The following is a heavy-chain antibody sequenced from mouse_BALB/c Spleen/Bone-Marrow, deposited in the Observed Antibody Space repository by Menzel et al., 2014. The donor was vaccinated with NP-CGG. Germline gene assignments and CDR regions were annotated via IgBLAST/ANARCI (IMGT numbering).Heavy chain of an antibody. V-gene: IGHV1S81*02. J-gene: IGHJ1*01. Sequence: QVQLQQSGAELVKPGASVKLSCKASGYTFTSYWMHWVKQRPGQGLEWIGEINPSNGRTNYVEKFKSKATLSGDKSSSTVYMQLSSLTSEDSAVYYCASSGYWYFDVWGAGTTVTVSA. CDR1: GYTFTSYW. CDR3: ASSGYWYFDV. D-gene: IGHD3-1*01. CDR2: INPSNGRT.